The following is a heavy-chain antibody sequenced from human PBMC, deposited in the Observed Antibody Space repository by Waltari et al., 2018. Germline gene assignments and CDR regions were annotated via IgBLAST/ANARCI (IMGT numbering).Heavy chain of an antibody. V-gene: IGHV3-74*03. Sequence: EVHLVESGGGLVRPGGSLRLSCAASGFTFSSFWMHWVRQAPGRGPQCVGRISGEGAGTQYADSVRGRFTRARDNANNRVYLQMNSLSDDDTATYFCARASISRDTGNTFDSWGQGNLVTVSS. CDR1: GFTFSSFW. CDR2: ISGEGAGT. D-gene: IGHD5-18*01. J-gene: IGHJ4*02. CDR3: ARASISRDTGNTFDS.